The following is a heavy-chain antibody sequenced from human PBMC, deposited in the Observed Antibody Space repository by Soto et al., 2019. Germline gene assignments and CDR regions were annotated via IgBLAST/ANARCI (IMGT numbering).Heavy chain of an antibody. CDR1: GASISSYY. J-gene: IGHJ4*02. CDR3: ARRGNPFDS. Sequence: PSETLSLTCTVSGASISSYYWSWIRQSPGKGLECIGYIYYSGSTNYNPSLKSRVTISIDTSKNQFSLKLSSVTAADTAVYYCARRGNPFDSWGQGTLVTVSS. D-gene: IGHD4-4*01. CDR2: IYYSGST. V-gene: IGHV4-59*08.